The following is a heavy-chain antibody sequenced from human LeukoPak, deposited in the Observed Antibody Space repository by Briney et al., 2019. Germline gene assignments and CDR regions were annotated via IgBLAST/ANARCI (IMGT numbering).Heavy chain of an antibody. CDR2: IYYDGST. D-gene: IGHD2-15*01. CDR1: GGSFSSSSYY. J-gene: IGHJ4*02. Sequence: PSETLSLTCTVSGGSFSSSSYYWVWVRPPPGKGLQWIGSIYYDGSTYYNPSLKSRATISVDTSRNQFSLNLRSVTAADTALYLCSRRGHVVAPNWGQGTLVTVSS. CDR3: SRRGHVVAPN. V-gene: IGHV4-39*01.